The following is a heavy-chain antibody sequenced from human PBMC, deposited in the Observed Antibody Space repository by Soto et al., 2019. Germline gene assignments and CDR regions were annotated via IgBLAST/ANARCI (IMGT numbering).Heavy chain of an antibody. J-gene: IGHJ6*02. CDR3: AKKDDYGGNRHYGMDV. V-gene: IGHV3-23*01. CDR2: ISGSGGST. D-gene: IGHD4-17*01. CDR1: GFTFSSYA. Sequence: GGSLRLSCAASGFTFSSYAMSWVRQAPGKGLEWVSAISGSGGSTYYADSVKGRFTISRDNSKNTLYLQMNSLRAEDTAVYYCAKKDDYGGNRHYGMDVWGQGTTVTVSS.